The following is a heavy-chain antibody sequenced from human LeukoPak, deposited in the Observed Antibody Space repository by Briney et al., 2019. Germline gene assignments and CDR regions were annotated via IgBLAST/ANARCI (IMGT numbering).Heavy chain of an antibody. CDR1: GGTFSSYA. CDR3: ARGRRGYCSSTSCSYYYGMDV. Sequence: GASVKVSCKASGGTFSSYAISWVRQAPGQGLEWMGGIIPIFGTANYAQKFQGRVTITADESTSTAYMELSSLRSEDTAVYYCARGRRGYCSSTSCSYYYGMDVWGQGTTVTVSS. J-gene: IGHJ6*02. CDR2: IIPIFGTA. V-gene: IGHV1-69*01. D-gene: IGHD2-2*01.